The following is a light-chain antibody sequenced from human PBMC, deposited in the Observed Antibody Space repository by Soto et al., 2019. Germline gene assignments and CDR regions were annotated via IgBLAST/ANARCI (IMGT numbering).Light chain of an antibody. CDR2: GAS. Sequence: EIVLTQSPGTLSLSLGERATLSCRASQSVSSNFLAWYQQKPGQPPRLLMYGASSRATSIPDRFSGSGSGTDFTLTISRLEPEDFAVYYCQHYGPPRYTFGQGTKLEIK. V-gene: IGKV3-20*01. CDR3: QHYGPPRYT. J-gene: IGKJ2*01. CDR1: QSVSSNF.